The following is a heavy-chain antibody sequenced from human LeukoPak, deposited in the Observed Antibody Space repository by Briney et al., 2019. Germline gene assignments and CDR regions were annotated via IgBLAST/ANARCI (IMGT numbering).Heavy chain of an antibody. CDR1: GGSFSGDY. V-gene: IGHV4-34*01. CDR3: ARSTRDCYYGMDV. Sequence: PSETLSLTCAVYGGSFSGDYWSWIRQPPGKGLEWIGEINHSGSTNYNPSLKSRVTISVDTSKNQFSLRLNSVTAADTAVYYCARSTRDCYYGMDVWGQGTSVTVSS. CDR2: INHSGST. J-gene: IGHJ6*02. D-gene: IGHD1-1*01.